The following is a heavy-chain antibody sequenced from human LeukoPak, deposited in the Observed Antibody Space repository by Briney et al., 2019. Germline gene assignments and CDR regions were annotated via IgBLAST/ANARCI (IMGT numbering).Heavy chain of an antibody. V-gene: IGHV3-23*01. CDR2: ISGSGGST. CDR1: GFTFSSYA. D-gene: IGHD3-10*01. Sequence: QTGGSLRLSCAASGFTFSSYAMSWVRQAPGKGLEWVSAISGSGGSTYYADSVKGWFTISRDNSKNTLYLQMNSLRAEDTAVYYCAKDLDYYGSGSYPYGMDVWGQGTTVTVSS. CDR3: AKDLDYYGSGSYPYGMDV. J-gene: IGHJ6*02.